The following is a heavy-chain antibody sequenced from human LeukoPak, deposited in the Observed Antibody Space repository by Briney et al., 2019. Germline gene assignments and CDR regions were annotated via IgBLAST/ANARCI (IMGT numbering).Heavy chain of an antibody. Sequence: KPGGSLRLSCAASGFTFSSYSMNWVRQAPGKGLEWVSSISSSSSYIYYADSVQGRFTISRDNAKNSLYLQMNSLRAEDTAVYYCARDPETYYYDSSGYDYWGQGTLVTVSS. J-gene: IGHJ4*02. CDR1: GFTFSSYS. CDR2: ISSSSSYI. D-gene: IGHD3-22*01. V-gene: IGHV3-21*01. CDR3: ARDPETYYYDSSGYDY.